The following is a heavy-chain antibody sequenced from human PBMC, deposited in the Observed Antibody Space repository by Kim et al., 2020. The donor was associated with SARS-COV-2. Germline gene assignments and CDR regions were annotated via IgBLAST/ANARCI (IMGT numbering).Heavy chain of an antibody. CDR1: GGTFSSYT. CDR2: IIPILGIA. D-gene: IGHD4-17*01. Sequence: SVKVSCKASGGTFSSYTISWVRQAPGQGLEWMGRIIPILGIANYAQKFQGRVTITTDKSTSTAYMELSSLRSEDTAVYYCASYRGRGVSTTVVTPDNLRLDPWGQGTLVTVSS. V-gene: IGHV1-69*02. CDR3: ASYRGRGVSTTVVTPDNLRLDP. J-gene: IGHJ5*02.